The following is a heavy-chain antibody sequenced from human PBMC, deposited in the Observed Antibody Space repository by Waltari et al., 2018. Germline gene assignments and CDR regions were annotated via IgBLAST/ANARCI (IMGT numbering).Heavy chain of an antibody. D-gene: IGHD6-19*01. J-gene: IGHJ4*02. CDR1: AFTLSNSA. Sequence: DVRLSESGGGLAQPGGSLRLSCVASAFTLSNSAMSWVRQAPGKGLEWVSALVRSGFGTHYADSVKGRFAISRDNAKNTLYLQMNSLRAEDTAVYYCAKCEMYDSGWCAFFRYWGQGTLVTVSS. CDR3: AKCEMYDSGWCAFFRY. CDR2: LVRSGFGT. V-gene: IGHV3-23*01.